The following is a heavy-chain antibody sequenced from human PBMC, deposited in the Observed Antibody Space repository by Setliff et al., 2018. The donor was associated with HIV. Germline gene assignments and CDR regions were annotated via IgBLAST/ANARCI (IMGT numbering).Heavy chain of an antibody. J-gene: IGHJ3*02. V-gene: IGHV3-74*01. D-gene: IGHD2-15*01. CDR3: ARGRGGGPDVFDI. CDR2: INNDESNT. CDR1: GFTFSSYW. Sequence: PGGSLRLSCAASGFTFSSYWMHWVRQAPGKWLVWVSRINNDESNTNYADSVKGRFTISRDDAKNTLYLQMNSLRAEDTAFYYCARGRGGGPDVFDIWGQGTMVTVSS.